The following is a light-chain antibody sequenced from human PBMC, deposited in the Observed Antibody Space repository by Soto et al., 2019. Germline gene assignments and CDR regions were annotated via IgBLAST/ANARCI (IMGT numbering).Light chain of an antibody. Sequence: QSVLTQPASVSGSPGQSITIYCTGTSSDVGGYNYVSWYQQHPGKAPKLMIYAVTDRPSGVSSRFSGSKSGNTASLTISGLQAEDEADYYCSSYTSSSTLFGTGTKLTVL. CDR2: AVT. CDR3: SSYTSSSTL. V-gene: IGLV2-14*01. J-gene: IGLJ1*01. CDR1: SSDVGGYNY.